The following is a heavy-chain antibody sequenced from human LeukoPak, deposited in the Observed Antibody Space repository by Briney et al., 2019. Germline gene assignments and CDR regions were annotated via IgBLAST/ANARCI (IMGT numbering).Heavy chain of an antibody. J-gene: IGHJ4*02. D-gene: IGHD3-3*01. CDR2: IYTSGST. V-gene: IGHV4-4*07. CDR1: GGSISSYY. Sequence: SETLSLTCTVTGGSISSYYWSWIRQPAGKGLEWIGRIYTSGSTNYNPSLKSRVTMSVDTSKNQFSLKLSSVTAADTAVYYCARERTGITIFGVVDYWGQGTLVTVSS. CDR3: ARERTGITIFGVVDY.